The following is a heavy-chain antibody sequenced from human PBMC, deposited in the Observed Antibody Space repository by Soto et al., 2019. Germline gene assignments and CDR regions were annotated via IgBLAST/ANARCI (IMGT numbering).Heavy chain of an antibody. Sequence: SETLSLTCTVSGGSISSSNYYWGWIRQPPGKGLEWIGSIYYSGSTYYNPSLKSRVTISVDTSKNQFSLKLSSVTAADTALYYCASNGHYEYFQHWGQGTLVTVSS. J-gene: IGHJ1*01. CDR3: ASNGHYEYFQH. CDR2: IYYSGST. CDR1: GGSISSSNYY. V-gene: IGHV4-39*01. D-gene: IGHD4-17*01.